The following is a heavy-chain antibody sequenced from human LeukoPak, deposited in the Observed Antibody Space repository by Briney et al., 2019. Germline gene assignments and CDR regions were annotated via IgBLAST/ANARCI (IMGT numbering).Heavy chain of an antibody. CDR1: GGSISSYY. J-gene: IGHJ5*02. D-gene: IGHD1-1*01. Sequence: SETLSLTCTVSGGSISSYYWSWIRQPPGKGLEWIGYIYYSGSTNYNPSLKSRVTISVDTSKNQFSLKLSSVTAADTAVYYCARHSNMAVLSWFDPWGQGTLVTVSS. CDR3: ARHSNMAVLSWFDP. CDR2: IYYSGST. V-gene: IGHV4-59*08.